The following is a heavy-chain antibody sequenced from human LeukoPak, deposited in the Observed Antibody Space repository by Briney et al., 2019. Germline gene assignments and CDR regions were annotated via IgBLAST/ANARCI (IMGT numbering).Heavy chain of an antibody. CDR2: INPNSGGT. CDR1: GYTFTGYY. J-gene: IGHJ3*02. CDR3: ASSNEERGWYYLYAFDI. V-gene: IGHV1-2*02. Sequence: ASVKVSCKASGYTFTGYYMHWVRQAPGQGLEWMGWINPNSGGTNYAQKFQGRVTMTRDTSISTAYMELNRLRSDDTAVYYCASSNEERGWYYLYAFDIWGQGTMVTASS. D-gene: IGHD6-19*01.